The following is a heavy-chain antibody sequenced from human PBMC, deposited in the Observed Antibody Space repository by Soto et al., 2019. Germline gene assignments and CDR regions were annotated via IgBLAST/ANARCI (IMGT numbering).Heavy chain of an antibody. Sequence: SETLSLTCTVSGDSVSSGSYQWSWIRQPPGKGLEWIGNINYSGRTNHNPSLKSRVTISVDTSKNQFSLKLSSVTAADTAVYYCARVHCSSTSCYAGEWFDPWGQGTLVTVSS. D-gene: IGHD2-2*01. CDR3: ARVHCSSTSCYAGEWFDP. J-gene: IGHJ5*02. CDR1: GDSVSSGSYQ. CDR2: INYSGRT. V-gene: IGHV4-61*01.